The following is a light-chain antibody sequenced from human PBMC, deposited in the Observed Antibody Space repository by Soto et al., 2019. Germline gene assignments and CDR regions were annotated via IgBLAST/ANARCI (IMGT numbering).Light chain of an antibody. Sequence: EIVLTQSPATLSVSPGDRATLSCRASESVRSNVAWYQQKPGQTPSILIYGASTRETDMPGTFICSGSGTECNLNSSSLQSEDFGVDYCQQYKNWPRTFGQGTKV. J-gene: IGKJ1*01. CDR3: QQYKNWPRT. CDR1: ESVRSN. V-gene: IGKV3-15*01. CDR2: GAS.